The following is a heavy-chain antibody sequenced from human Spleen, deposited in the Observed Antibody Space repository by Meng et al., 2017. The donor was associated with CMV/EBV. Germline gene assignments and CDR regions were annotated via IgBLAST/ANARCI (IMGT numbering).Heavy chain of an antibody. CDR2: INPDSGDT. CDR3: ARTNRFGELGVDY. CDR1: GYTFTGYY. D-gene: IGHD3-10*01. J-gene: IGHJ4*02. Sequence: ASVQVSCKASGYTFTGYYINWVRQAPGQGLEWMGWINPDSGDTNYAQRFRGRVTMTRDTSISTAYMELSRLRSDDTAVYYCARTNRFGELGVDYWGQGTLVTVSS. V-gene: IGHV1-2*02.